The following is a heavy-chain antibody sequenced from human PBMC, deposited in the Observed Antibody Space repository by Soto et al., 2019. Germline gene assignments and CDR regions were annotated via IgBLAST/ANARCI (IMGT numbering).Heavy chain of an antibody. D-gene: IGHD3-3*01. CDR3: ARDRGVVIMLGETLYGMDV. CDR1: GGSISSYY. J-gene: IGHJ6*02. V-gene: IGHV4-59*01. CDR2: IYYSGST. Sequence: SETLSITCTVSGGSISSYYWSWIRQPPGKGLEWIGYIYYSGSTNYNPSLKSRVTISVDTSKNQFSLKLSSVTAADTAVYYCARDRGVVIMLGETLYGMDVWGQGTTVTVSS.